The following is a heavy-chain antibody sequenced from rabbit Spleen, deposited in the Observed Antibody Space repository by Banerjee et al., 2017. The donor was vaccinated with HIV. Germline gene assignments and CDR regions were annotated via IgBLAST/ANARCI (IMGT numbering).Heavy chain of an antibody. CDR1: GVSFSNNNY. J-gene: IGHJ6*01. Sequence: QSLEESGGDLVKPGASLTLTCTASGVSFSNNNYMCWVRQAPGKGLEWIACLSTGSSGFTYFATWAKGRFTCSKTSSTTVTLQMTRLTAADTATYFCARDTSTSFSSYGMDLWGPGTLVTVS. V-gene: IGHV1S40*01. CDR2: LSTGSSGFT. CDR3: ARDTSTSFSSYGMDL. D-gene: IGHD1-1*01.